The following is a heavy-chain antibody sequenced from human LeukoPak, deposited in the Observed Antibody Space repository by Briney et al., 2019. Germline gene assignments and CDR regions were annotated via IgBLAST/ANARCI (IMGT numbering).Heavy chain of an antibody. CDR3: AREKAAGQQIRRAFDI. J-gene: IGHJ3*02. CDR2: ISAYNGNT. D-gene: IGHD6-13*01. Sequence: ASVKVSCKASGYTFTSYGISWVRQAPGQGLEWMGWISAYNGNTNYAQKLQGRVTMTTDTSTSTAYMELRSLRSDDTAVYYCAREKAAGQQIRRAFDIWGQGTMVTVSS. V-gene: IGHV1-18*01. CDR1: GYTFTSYG.